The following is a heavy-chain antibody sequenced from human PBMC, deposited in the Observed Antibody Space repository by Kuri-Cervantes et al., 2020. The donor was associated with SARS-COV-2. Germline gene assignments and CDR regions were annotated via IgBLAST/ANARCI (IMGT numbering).Heavy chain of an antibody. CDR2: ISGSGGST. Sequence: GESLKISCTASRFTFNTYAMSWVRQAPGKGLEWVSAISGSGGSTYYADSVKGRFTISRDNSKNTLYLQMNSLRAEDTAVYYCARAVLGVVAYFDYWGQGTLVTVSS. CDR3: ARAVLGVVAYFDY. CDR1: RFTFNTYA. J-gene: IGHJ4*02. V-gene: IGHV3-23*01. D-gene: IGHD3-3*01.